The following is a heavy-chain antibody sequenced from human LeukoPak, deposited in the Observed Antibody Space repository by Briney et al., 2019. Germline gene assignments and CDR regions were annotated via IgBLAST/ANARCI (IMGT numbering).Heavy chain of an antibody. J-gene: IGHJ5*02. D-gene: IGHD4-17*01. CDR1: GGTFSSYA. CDR2: INPNSGGT. Sequence: GASVKVSCKASGGTFSSYAISWVRQAPGQGLEWMGRINPNSGGTNYAQKFQGRVTMTRDTSISTAYMELSRLRSDDTAVYYCARGTAVTTDWFDPWGQGTLVTVSS. CDR3: ARGTAVTTDWFDP. V-gene: IGHV1-2*06.